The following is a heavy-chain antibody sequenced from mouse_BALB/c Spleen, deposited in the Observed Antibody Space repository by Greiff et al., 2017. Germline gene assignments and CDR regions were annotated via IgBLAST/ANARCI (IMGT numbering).Heavy chain of an antibody. J-gene: IGHJ3*01. Sequence: EVKLMESGGGLVKPGGSLKLSCAASGFTFSSYAMSWVRQTPEKRLEWVASISSGGSTYYPDSVKGRFTISRDNARNILYLQMSSLRSEDTAMYYCARTGGYYFAYWGQGTLVTVSA. CDR1: GFTFSSYA. D-gene: IGHD2-3*01. CDR2: ISSGGST. CDR3: ARTGGYYFAY. V-gene: IGHV5-6-5*01.